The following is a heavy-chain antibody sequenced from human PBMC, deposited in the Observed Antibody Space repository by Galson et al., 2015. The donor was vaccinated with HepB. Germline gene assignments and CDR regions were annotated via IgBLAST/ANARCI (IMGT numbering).Heavy chain of an antibody. V-gene: IGHV3-23*01. J-gene: IGHJ4*02. CDR3: ARDTSASGWYGIFDQ. D-gene: IGHD6-19*01. Sequence: SLRLSCATSGFTFGASAMTWVRQAPGKGLEWVATISGSGSATYYVDSVKGRFTISRDKSDNTLSLHMTSLRVEDTAVYYCARDTSASGWYGIFDQWGQGTLVTVSS. CDR1: GFTFGASA. CDR2: ISGSGSAT.